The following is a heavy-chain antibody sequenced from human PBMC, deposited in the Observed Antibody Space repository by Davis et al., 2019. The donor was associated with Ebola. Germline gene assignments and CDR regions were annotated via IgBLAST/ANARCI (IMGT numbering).Heavy chain of an antibody. CDR1: GSSISSSSYY. Sequence: MPSETLSLTCTVSGSSISSSSYYWGWIRQPPGKGLEWIGSIYYSGSTYYNPSLKSRVTISVDTSKNQFSLNLSSVTAADTAVYYCARSYYGSGSYLSFDYWGQGTLVTVSS. V-gene: IGHV4-39*01. CDR2: IYYSGST. CDR3: ARSYYGSGSYLSFDY. D-gene: IGHD3-10*01. J-gene: IGHJ4*02.